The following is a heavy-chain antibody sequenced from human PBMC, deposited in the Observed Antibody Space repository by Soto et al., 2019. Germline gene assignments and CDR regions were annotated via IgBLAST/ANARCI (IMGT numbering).Heavy chain of an antibody. V-gene: IGHV4-39*01. CDR1: CGSISSSSYY. J-gene: IGHJ4*02. CDR3: ARQQLWLKYFDY. CDR2: IYYSGST. D-gene: IGHD5-18*01. Sequence: SETLSLTCTVSCGSISSSSYYWGWIRQPPGRGLEGIGGIYYSGSTYYNPSLKSRVTISVDTSKNQFSLKLRSVTAADTAVYYCARQQLWLKYFDYWGQGNLVTVYS.